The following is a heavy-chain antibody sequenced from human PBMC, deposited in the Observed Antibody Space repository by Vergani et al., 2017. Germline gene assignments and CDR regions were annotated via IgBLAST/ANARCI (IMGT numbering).Heavy chain of an antibody. CDR2: IYYSGST. CDR3: ARYSRTGIGAPL. CDR1: GGSISSYY. J-gene: IGHJ4*02. Sequence: QVQLQESGPGLVKPSETLSLTCTVSGGSISSYYWSWIRQPPGQGLEWIGYIYYSGSTKYNPSLKSRVTISVDTSKNRFALKLSSVTAADTAVYYCARYSRTGIGAPLWGQGTLVTVSS. D-gene: IGHD6-13*01. V-gene: IGHV4-59*01.